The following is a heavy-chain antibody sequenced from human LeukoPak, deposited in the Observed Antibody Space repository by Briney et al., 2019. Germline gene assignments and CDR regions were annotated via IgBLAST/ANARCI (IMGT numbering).Heavy chain of an antibody. V-gene: IGHV4-34*01. J-gene: IGHJ4*02. CDR3: ARAFVGEFDY. D-gene: IGHD3-16*01. CDR2: INHSGST. CDR1: GGSFSGYY. Sequence: KPSETLSLTCAVYGGSFSGYYWSWIRQPPGKGLEWIGEINHSGSTNYNPSLKSRVTISVDTSKNQFSLKLSSVTAADTAVYYCARAFVGEFDYWGQGTLVTVSS.